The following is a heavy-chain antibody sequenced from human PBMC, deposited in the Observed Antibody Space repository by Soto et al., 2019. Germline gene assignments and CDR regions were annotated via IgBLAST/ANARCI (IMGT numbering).Heavy chain of an antibody. Sequence: QVQLVQSGAEVKKPGSSVRVSCKASGTIFSSYTISWVRQAPGQGLEWMGRIIPILGETNSAQKFQDRVTLTADKSTNTAYMALNSLRLDDTAVYYCARGLGGRMDDWGQGTTVTVSS. CDR1: GTIFSSYT. V-gene: IGHV1-69*08. J-gene: IGHJ6*02. CDR3: ARGLGGRMDD. D-gene: IGHD3-16*01. CDR2: IIPILGET.